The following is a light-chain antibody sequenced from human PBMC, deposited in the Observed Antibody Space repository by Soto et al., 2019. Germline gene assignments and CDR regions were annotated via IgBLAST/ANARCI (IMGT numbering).Light chain of an antibody. CDR2: HAS. Sequence: IQLTQSPSTLPASVGDRVTLTCRASQSISNWLAWYQQKPGTAPKLLIYHASILETAVPSRFSGNGSGTESTVTISSLQPGDFATYYCQQHNSYSFGQGSRVEIK. J-gene: IGKJ1*01. CDR3: QQHNSYS. CDR1: QSISNW. V-gene: IGKV1-5*01.